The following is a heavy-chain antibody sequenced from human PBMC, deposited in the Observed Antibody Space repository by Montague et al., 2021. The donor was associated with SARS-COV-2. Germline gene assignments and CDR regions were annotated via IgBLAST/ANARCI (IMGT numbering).Heavy chain of an antibody. Sequence: SETLSLTCAVYGASFSGYYWSWIRQPPGRGLEWIGETNDSGRTNYNPSLKGRVTISVDTSKNQFSLRLSSVTAAETAVYYCARGYCSGSGCYYYYGMDVWGQGTTVTVSS. J-gene: IGHJ6*02. V-gene: IGHV4-34*01. CDR3: ARGYCSGSGCYYYYGMDV. CDR1: GASFSGYY. CDR2: TNDSGRT. D-gene: IGHD2-15*01.